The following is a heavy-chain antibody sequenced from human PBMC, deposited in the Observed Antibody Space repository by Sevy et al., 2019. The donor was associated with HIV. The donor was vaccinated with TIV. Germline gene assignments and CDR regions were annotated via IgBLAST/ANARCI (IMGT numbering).Heavy chain of an antibody. CDR2: ISAYNGNT. CDR1: GYTFTSYG. J-gene: IGHJ4*02. Sequence: ASLKVSCKASGYTFTSYGISWVRQAPGQGLEWMGWISAYNGNTNYAQKLQGRVTMTTDTSTSTAYMELRSLRSDDTAVYYCARRADGYNGLGYYFDYWGQGTLVTVSS. V-gene: IGHV1-18*01. CDR3: ARRADGYNGLGYYFDY. D-gene: IGHD5-12*01.